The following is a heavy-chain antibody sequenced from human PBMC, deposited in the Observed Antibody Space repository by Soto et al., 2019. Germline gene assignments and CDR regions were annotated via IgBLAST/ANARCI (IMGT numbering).Heavy chain of an antibody. J-gene: IGHJ5*02. V-gene: IGHV3-30-3*01. Sequence: LRLSCAASGFTFSGYAMHWVRQAPGKGLEWVAVVSFDGTKDYYADSVKGRFTVSRDNLKDTLYLQMNSLRTDDTAVYYCARDKGQQLLLGWLDPWGQGTQVTVSS. CDR1: GFTFSGYA. CDR2: VSFDGTKD. CDR3: ARDKGQQLLLGWLDP. D-gene: IGHD2-15*01.